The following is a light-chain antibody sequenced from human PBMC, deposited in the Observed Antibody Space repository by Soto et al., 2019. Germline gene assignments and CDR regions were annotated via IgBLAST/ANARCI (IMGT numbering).Light chain of an antibody. Sequence: QSVLTQPPSASGTPGQRVTISCSGSSSNIGSYTVNWYQQLPGTAPKLLIYNNYQRPSGVPDRFSGSKAGTSASLAISGLQSEDEADYFCAAWDDTLNAHYVFGTGTKVTVL. J-gene: IGLJ1*01. V-gene: IGLV1-44*01. CDR1: SSNIGSYT. CDR2: NNY. CDR3: AAWDDTLNAHYV.